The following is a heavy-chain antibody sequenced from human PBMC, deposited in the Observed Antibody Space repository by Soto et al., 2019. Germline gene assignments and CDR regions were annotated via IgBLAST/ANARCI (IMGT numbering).Heavy chain of an antibody. CDR1: GFTFGDDA. D-gene: IGHD5-12*01. Sequence: GGSLSLSCTSSGFTFGDDAVNWLRQAPGKGLEWIGFIRSNGYGGTSEYAASVKGRFTISRDDAKSTAYLQVNSLKTEDTALYLCGRGKPKYRATFDYWGLGTLVTVSS. V-gene: IGHV3-49*03. CDR3: GRGKPKYRATFDY. CDR2: IRSNGYGGTS. J-gene: IGHJ4*02.